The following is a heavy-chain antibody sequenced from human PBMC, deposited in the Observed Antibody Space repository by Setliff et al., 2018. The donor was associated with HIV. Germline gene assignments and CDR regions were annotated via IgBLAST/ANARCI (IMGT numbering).Heavy chain of an antibody. D-gene: IGHD2-2*01. Sequence: GGSLRLSCAASGFTFSNYFMNWVRQAPGKGLEWVSYITTSNTTYYADSVKGRFTISRDNSKNTLFLQMNSLRSEDTAVYYCAKEDQRVTSVDYWGQGTPVTVSS. V-gene: IGHV3-48*01. CDR3: AKEDQRVTSVDY. CDR2: ITTSNTT. CDR1: GFTFSNYF. J-gene: IGHJ4*02.